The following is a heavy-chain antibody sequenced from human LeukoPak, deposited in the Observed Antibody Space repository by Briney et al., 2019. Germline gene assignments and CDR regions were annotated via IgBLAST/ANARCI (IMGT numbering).Heavy chain of an antibody. CDR1: GFTFSSYE. CDR2: ISSSGSTI. J-gene: IGHJ6*04. D-gene: IGHD3-10*02. CDR3: AELGITMIGGV. Sequence: GRSLRLSCVASGFTFSSYEMNWVRQAPGKGLEWVSYISSSGSTIYYADSVKGRFTISRDNAKNSLYLQMNSLRAEDTAVYYCAELGITMIGGVWGKGTTVTVSS. V-gene: IGHV3-48*03.